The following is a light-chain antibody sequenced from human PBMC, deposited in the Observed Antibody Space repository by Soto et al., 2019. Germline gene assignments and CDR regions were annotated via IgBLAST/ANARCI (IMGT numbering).Light chain of an antibody. CDR1: QSVNSN. Sequence: EIVMTQSPATLSVSPGERATLSCRASQSVNSNLAWFQQKPGQAPRLLIYGASTRATGIPDRFSGSGSGTEFTLTIISLKSEDFAVYFCQQRSDWPLISFGQGTRLEIK. J-gene: IGKJ5*01. CDR2: GAS. V-gene: IGKV3-15*01. CDR3: QQRSDWPLIS.